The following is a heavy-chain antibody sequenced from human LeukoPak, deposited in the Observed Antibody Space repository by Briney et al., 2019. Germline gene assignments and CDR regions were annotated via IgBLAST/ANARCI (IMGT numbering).Heavy chain of an antibody. V-gene: IGHV4-34*01. CDR2: INHRGST. Sequence: SETLSLTCAVYGGSFSGYYWSWIRQPPGKGLEWIGEINHRGSTNYNPSLKSRVTISVDTSKNQFSLKLSSVTAADTAVYYCARGGYAFWSGPRYYYYGMDVWGQGTTVTVSS. J-gene: IGHJ6*02. D-gene: IGHD3-3*01. CDR3: ARGGYAFWSGPRYYYYGMDV. CDR1: GGSFSGYY.